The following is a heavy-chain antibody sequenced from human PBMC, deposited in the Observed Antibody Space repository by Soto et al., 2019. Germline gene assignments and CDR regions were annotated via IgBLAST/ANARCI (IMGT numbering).Heavy chain of an antibody. J-gene: IGHJ5*02. V-gene: IGHV1-69*13. CDR3: ARPKLKTCSSTSCTPYNWFDP. CDR1: GGTFSSYA. CDR2: IIPIFGTA. Sequence: SVKVSCKASGGTFSSYAISWVRQAPGQGLEWMGGIIPIFGTANYAQKFQGRVTITADESTSTAYMELSSLRSEDTAVYYCARPKLKTCSSTSCTPYNWFDPWGQGTLVTVSS. D-gene: IGHD2-2*01.